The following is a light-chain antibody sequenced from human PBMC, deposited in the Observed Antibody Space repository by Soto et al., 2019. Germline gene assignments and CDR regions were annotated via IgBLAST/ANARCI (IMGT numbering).Light chain of an antibody. CDR3: HQHNNWWT. V-gene: IGKV3D-20*02. Sequence: EIVLTQSPGTLSLSPGERVTLSCRASQSVNNNFLSWYQQKPGQAPRLLIYAASSGATGIPDRFSGSGSGTDFTLTITSLQSEDFGVYYCHQHNNWWTFGQGTKVDIK. CDR2: AAS. J-gene: IGKJ1*01. CDR1: QSVNNNF.